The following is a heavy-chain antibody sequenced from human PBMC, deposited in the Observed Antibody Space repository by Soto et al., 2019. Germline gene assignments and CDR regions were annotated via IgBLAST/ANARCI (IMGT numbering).Heavy chain of an antibody. J-gene: IGHJ4*02. D-gene: IGHD1-20*01. CDR2: IKQDGSEK. CDR3: ARITGPVDY. V-gene: IGHV3-7*01. Sequence: PGGSMRLSCAASGLNFSSYWMSWVRQAPGKGLEWVANIKQDGSEKYYVDSVKGRFTISRDNAKNSLYLQMNSLRAEDTAVYYCARITGPVDYWGQGTLVTVSS. CDR1: GLNFSSYW.